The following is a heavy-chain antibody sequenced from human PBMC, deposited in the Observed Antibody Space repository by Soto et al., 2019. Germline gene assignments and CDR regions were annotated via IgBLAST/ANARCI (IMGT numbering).Heavy chain of an antibody. D-gene: IGHD6-6*01. CDR2: IKPNTGAT. Sequence: QVQLVQSGADVRKPGASVTVSCKASGYTFTDYYVHWIRQAPGQGLEYMGWIKPNTGATNYVERFEGRVTRARDPPTTTAYMELRRVTVDDTAVFYCARLVSFGGRNAVGRPVNYWGQGTLVTVSS. J-gene: IGHJ4*02. CDR3: ARLVSFGGRNAVGRPVNY. V-gene: IGHV1-2*02. CDR1: GYTFTDYY.